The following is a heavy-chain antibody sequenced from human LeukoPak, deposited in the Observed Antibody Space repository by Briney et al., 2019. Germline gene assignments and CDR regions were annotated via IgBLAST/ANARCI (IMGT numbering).Heavy chain of an antibody. J-gene: IGHJ6*03. D-gene: IGHD4-17*01. Sequence: GESLKISCKTSGYSFTSYWIGWVRQLPGKGLEWMGIIYPGDSDTRYSPSFQGQVTISADKSISTAYLQWSSLKASDTAIYYCARQAIAYGDYGNYYYMDVWGKGTTVTISS. CDR3: ARQAIAYGDYGNYYYMDV. CDR2: IYPGDSDT. V-gene: IGHV5-51*01. CDR1: GYSFTSYW.